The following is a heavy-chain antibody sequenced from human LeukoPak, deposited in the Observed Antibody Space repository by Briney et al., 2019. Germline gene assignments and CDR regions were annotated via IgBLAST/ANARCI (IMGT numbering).Heavy chain of an antibody. J-gene: IGHJ4*02. D-gene: IGHD3-22*01. V-gene: IGHV4-39*01. CDR2: IYYSGST. CDR3: ARRRYYDSSGYLYYFDY. CDR1: GGSISSSSYY. Sequence: SETLSLTCTVSGGSISSSSYYWGWIRQPPGKGLEWIGSIYYSGSTYYNPSLKSRVTISVDTSKNQFSLKLSSVTAADTAVYYCARRRYYDSSGYLYYFDYWGQGTLVTVSS.